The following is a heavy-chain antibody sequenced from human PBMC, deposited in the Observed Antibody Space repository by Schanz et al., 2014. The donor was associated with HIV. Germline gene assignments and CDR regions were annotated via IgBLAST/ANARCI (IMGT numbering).Heavy chain of an antibody. D-gene: IGHD2-8*01. CDR1: GFIFSDHF. CDR3: ARDRMVYAQAPLYYFDY. Sequence: VQVVESGGGLVQPGGSLRLSCTTSGFIFSDHFMGWVRQAPGKGLEWVSSLSGSGSNIYYADSVKGRFTISRDNGKNSLFLQMNSLRAEDTAVYYCARDRMVYAQAPLYYFDYWGQGTLVTVSS. CDR2: LSGSGSNI. V-gene: IGHV3-11*04. J-gene: IGHJ4*02.